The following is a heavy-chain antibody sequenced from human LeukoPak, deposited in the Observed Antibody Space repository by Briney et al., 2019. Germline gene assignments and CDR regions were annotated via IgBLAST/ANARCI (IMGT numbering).Heavy chain of an antibody. D-gene: IGHD3-10*01. CDR3: ARLGFGESS. CDR2: INHSGST. CDR1: GGSFSGYY. V-gene: IGHV4-34*01. J-gene: IGHJ5*02. Sequence: SETLSLTCAVYGGSFSGYYWSWIRQPPGKGLEWIGEINHSGSTNYNPSLRSRVTISVDTSKNQFSLKLSSVTAADTAVYYCARLGFGESSWGQGTLVTVSS.